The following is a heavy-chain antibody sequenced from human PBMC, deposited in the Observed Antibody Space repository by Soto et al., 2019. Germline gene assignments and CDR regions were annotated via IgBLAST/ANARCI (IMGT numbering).Heavy chain of an antibody. CDR3: AREYATNYDFWSGYYYFDY. Sequence: QVQLVQSGAEVKKPGASVKVSCKASGYTFTSYGISWVRQAPGQGLEWMGWISAYNGNTNYAQKLQGRVTMTTDTSTSTAYMELRSMRSDDTAVYYCAREYATNYDFWSGYYYFDYWGQGTLVTVSS. D-gene: IGHD3-3*01. CDR1: GYTFTSYG. CDR2: ISAYNGNT. J-gene: IGHJ4*02. V-gene: IGHV1-18*01.